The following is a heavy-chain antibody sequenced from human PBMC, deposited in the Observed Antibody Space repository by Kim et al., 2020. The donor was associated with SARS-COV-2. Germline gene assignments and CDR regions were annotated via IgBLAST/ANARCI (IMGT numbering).Heavy chain of an antibody. CDR2: INTDTGNP. V-gene: IGHV7-4-1*02. D-gene: IGHD2-15*01. CDR3: ARAGTGYCSSGSCSFDY. CDR1: GYTFTSYA. Sequence: ASVKVSCKASGYTFTSYALIWVRQAHGQGLEWMGWINTDTGNPTYAQGFTGRFVFSLDTSISTAYVQISSLKAEDTAVYYCARAGTGYCSSGSCSFDYWGPGTLVTVSS. J-gene: IGHJ4*02.